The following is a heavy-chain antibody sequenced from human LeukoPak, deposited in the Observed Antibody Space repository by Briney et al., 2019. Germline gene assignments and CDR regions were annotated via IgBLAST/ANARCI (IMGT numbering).Heavy chain of an antibody. CDR2: ISHSGSNL. D-gene: IGHD3-22*01. CDR1: GFTFSDSF. J-gene: IGHJ4*02. CDR3: ARGDSSGVPDY. V-gene: IGHV3-11*01. Sequence: GGSLRLSCAASGFTFSDSFMNWIRQAPGKGLEWLSYISHSGSNLDYAESVRGRFTISRDNANHSLYLQINSLRAEDTAVYYCARGDSSGVPDYWGQGTLVTISS.